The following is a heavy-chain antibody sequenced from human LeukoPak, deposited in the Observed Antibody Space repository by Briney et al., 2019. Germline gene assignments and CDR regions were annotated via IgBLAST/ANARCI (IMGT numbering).Heavy chain of an antibody. Sequence: GSLRLSCAASGFTFSSYAMHWVRQAPGKGLEWVAVISYDGSNEYYADSVKGRFTISRDNSKNTLYLQMNSLRAEDTAVYYCARGRYSSSWYPFDYWGQGTLVTVSS. V-gene: IGHV3-30-3*01. J-gene: IGHJ4*02. CDR3: ARGRYSSSWYPFDY. CDR2: ISYDGSNE. CDR1: GFTFSSYA. D-gene: IGHD6-13*01.